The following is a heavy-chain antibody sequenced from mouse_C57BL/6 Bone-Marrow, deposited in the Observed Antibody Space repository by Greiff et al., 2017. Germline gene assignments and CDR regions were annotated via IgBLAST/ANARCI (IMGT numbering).Heavy chain of an antibody. CDR2: IYPGSGNT. V-gene: IGHV1-76*01. J-gene: IGHJ3*01. CDR1: GYTFTDYY. Sequence: LVESGAELVRPGASVKLSCKASGYTFTDYYINWVKQRPGQGLEWIARIYPGSGNTYYNEKFKGKATLTAEKSSSTAYMQLSSLTSEDSAVYFCARWTYWGQETLVTVSA. CDR3: ARWTY.